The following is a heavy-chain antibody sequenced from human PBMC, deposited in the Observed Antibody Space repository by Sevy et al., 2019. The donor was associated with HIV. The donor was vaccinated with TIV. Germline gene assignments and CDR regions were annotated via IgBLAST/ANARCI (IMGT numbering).Heavy chain of an antibody. Sequence: ASVKVSCKASGYTFTNYGITWVRQAPGQGLEWMGWISAHNGDTHYAQKFQGRVTMTTDTPTSTAYMDLRSLRSDDTAVYYCARAYCSGGSCYSLAYWGQGTLVTVSS. CDR2: ISAHNGDT. D-gene: IGHD2-15*01. CDR1: GYTFTNYG. J-gene: IGHJ4*02. V-gene: IGHV1-18*01. CDR3: ARAYCSGGSCYSLAY.